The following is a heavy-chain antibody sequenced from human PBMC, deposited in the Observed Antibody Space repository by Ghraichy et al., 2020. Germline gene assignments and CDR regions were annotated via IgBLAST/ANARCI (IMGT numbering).Heavy chain of an antibody. CDR3: ARDACTSCPLDH. V-gene: IGHV3-69-1*01. CDR1: GFTFTNYN. CDR2: IISSDYI. D-gene: IGHD2-2*01. J-gene: IGHJ4*02. Sequence: GGSLRLSCVASGFTFTNYNMNWVRQAPGKGLEWVSSIISSDYIYYADSVKGRFTISRDTAKNSLYLQMNSLRVEDTAVYYCARDACTSCPLDHWGQGTLVTVSS.